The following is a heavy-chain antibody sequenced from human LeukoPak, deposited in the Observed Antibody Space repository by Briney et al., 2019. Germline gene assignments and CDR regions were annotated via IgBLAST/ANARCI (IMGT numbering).Heavy chain of an antibody. V-gene: IGHV3-33*01. CDR3: ARDSCLIKTCLDY. J-gene: IGHJ4*02. Sequence: QPGRSLRLSCATSGFIFSHFGMHWARQAPGKGLHWVAAIQSDGSQEYFADSVKGRSTISRDKSKSTMYLQMDTLRAEDTAVYYCARDSCLIKTCLDYWGQGTLVTVSP. CDR2: IQSDGSQE. CDR1: GFIFSHFG. D-gene: IGHD3-10*01.